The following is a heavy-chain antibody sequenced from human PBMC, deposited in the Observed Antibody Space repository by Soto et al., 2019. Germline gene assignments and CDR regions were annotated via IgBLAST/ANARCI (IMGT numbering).Heavy chain of an antibody. V-gene: IGHV4-34*01. J-gene: IGHJ3*01. CDR1: GGSFSGYY. CDR2: VKRSGNI. D-gene: IGHD3-3*01. Sequence: QVQLQQWGAGLLEPSETLSLTCAVYGGSFSGYYWGWFRQPPGKGLEWIGEVKRSGNINYNPSLKTRLTVSVDTSKNQFSLKLSSMTAADTAMYYCARGSHFDFSSGYADSFDVWGQGTMVTVSS. CDR3: ARGSHFDFSSGYADSFDV.